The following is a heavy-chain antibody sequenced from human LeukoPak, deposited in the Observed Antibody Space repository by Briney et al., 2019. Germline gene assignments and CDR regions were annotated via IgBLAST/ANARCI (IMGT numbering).Heavy chain of an antibody. V-gene: IGHV1-18*01. Sequence: ASVKVSCKASGYTFTSYGISWVRQAPGQGLEWMGWISAYNGNPNYAQKLQGRVTMTTDTSTSTAYMELRSLRSDDTAVYYCARDSPFCSSTSCYSEDAFDIGGQGTMVTVSA. D-gene: IGHD2-2*02. J-gene: IGHJ3*02. CDR3: ARDSPFCSSTSCYSEDAFDI. CDR2: ISAYNGNP. CDR1: GYTFTSYG.